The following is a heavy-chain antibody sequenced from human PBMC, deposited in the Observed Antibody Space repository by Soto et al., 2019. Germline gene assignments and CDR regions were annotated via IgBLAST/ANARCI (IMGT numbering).Heavy chain of an antibody. V-gene: IGHV4-4*07. CDR1: GGSINTFC. D-gene: IGHD5-12*01. J-gene: IGHJ4*02. Sequence: SQTRSRTCAVSGGSINTFCWSWVRQPAGKGLGWIGRIFSSGSTSFNPSLESRVAMSVDTSKNHFSLNLSSVTAADMAVYYCAREGSYSAYNFAHGIQLWSFDFWGQGALVTVSS. CDR3: AREGSYSAYNFAHGIQLWSFDF. CDR2: IFSSGST.